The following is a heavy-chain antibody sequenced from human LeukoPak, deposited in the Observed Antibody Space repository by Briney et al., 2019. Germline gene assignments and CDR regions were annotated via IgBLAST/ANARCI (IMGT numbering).Heavy chain of an antibody. CDR1: GGSFSGYY. V-gene: IGHV4-34*01. Sequence: PSETLSLTCAVYGGSFSGYYWSWIRQPPGKGLEWIGEINHSGSTNYNPSLKSRVTISVDASKNQFSLKLSSVTAADTAVYYCARDLFYLAEGDYWGQGTLVTVSS. D-gene: IGHD3-9*01. CDR3: ARDLFYLAEGDY. J-gene: IGHJ4*02. CDR2: INHSGST.